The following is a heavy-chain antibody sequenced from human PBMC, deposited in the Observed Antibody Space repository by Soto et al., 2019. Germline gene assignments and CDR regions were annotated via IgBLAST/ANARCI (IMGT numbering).Heavy chain of an antibody. J-gene: IGHJ5*01. CDR1: GCTFTTYD. CDR2: AYPHAATT. Sequence: GASVKVSCKASGCTFTTYDISWVRQAPGQGLEYLGVAYPHAATTFVALKFQGRITVTMDTFTSTVDMELTSLTPEDTAVYYCARVQYSRDGYNEFFDSWGQGTLVTVSA. CDR3: ARVQYSRDGYNEFFDS. V-gene: IGHV1-46*01. D-gene: IGHD1-26*01.